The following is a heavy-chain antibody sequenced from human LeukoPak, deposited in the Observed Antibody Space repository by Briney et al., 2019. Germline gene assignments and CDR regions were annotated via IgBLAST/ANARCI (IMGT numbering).Heavy chain of an antibody. Sequence: SETLSLTCTVSGGSINSDNYYWSWIRQPAGKGLEWIGRISTSGSTNYNPSLKSRVTISLDTSKKQFSLKLTSVTAADTAVYYCARSTYYYDSSGGAHDYWGQGTLVTVSS. CDR2: ISTSGST. V-gene: IGHV4-61*02. CDR3: ARSTYYYDSSGGAHDY. D-gene: IGHD3-22*01. CDR1: GGSINSDNYY. J-gene: IGHJ4*02.